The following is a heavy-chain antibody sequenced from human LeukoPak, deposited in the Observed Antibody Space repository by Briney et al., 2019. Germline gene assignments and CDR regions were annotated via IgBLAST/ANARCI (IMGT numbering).Heavy chain of an antibody. Sequence: GGSLRLSCAASGFTFDDYAMHWVRQAPGKGLEWVSGISWNSGSIDYADSVKGRFTISRDNAKTSPYLQMNSLRAEDTALSYCAKDSQWLLRGGYFDYWGQGNLVTVSS. CDR1: GFTFDDYA. CDR3: AKDSQWLLRGGYFDY. J-gene: IGHJ4*02. D-gene: IGHD6-19*01. CDR2: ISWNSGSI. V-gene: IGHV3-9*01.